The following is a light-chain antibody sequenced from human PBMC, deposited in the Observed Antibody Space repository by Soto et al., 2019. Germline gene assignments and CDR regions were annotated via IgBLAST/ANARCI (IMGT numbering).Light chain of an antibody. J-gene: IGKJ5*01. V-gene: IGKV3-20*01. CDR1: QSVSSSY. CDR3: QQYSGSPT. Sequence: EIVLTQSPGTLSLSPGERATLSCRASQSVSSSYLAWYQQKPGQAPRLLIYGASSRATGIPDRFSGSGSGTDFTLTISRLEPEVFAVYYCQQYSGSPTFGQGTRLQIK. CDR2: GAS.